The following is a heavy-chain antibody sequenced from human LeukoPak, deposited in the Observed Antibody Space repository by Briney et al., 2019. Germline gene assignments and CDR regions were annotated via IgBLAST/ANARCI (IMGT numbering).Heavy chain of an antibody. J-gene: IGHJ4*02. V-gene: IGHV3-23*01. CDR1: GFAFSTYA. CDR2: TSGNGVKK. CDR3: AKDLAYSFDY. D-gene: IGHD2-15*01. Sequence: GGSLRLSCAASGFAFSTYAMGWVRQAPGKGLEWVTSTSGNGVKKYLAGSVRGRFTISRDNFKNTLYLQMSSLRAEDTAIYYCAKDLAYSFDYWGQGILVTVSS.